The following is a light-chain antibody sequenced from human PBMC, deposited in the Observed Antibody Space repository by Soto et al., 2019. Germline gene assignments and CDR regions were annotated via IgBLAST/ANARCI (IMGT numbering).Light chain of an antibody. V-gene: IGKV2-28*01. Sequence: DIVMTQSPLSLPVTPGEPASISCRSSQSLLHSNGYKYLDWYLQKPGQSPQLLIYLGSNRASGVPDRFSGSGSGTYFTLKISRVEAEDVGIYYCMQALQTPPTFGQGTKVEIK. J-gene: IGKJ1*01. CDR2: LGS. CDR3: MQALQTPPT. CDR1: QSLLHSNGYKY.